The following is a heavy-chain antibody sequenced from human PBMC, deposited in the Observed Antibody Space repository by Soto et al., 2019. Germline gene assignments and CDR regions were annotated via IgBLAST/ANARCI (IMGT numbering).Heavy chain of an antibody. CDR3: SRAWYYDFWSGYYYFDY. CDR1: GGSISSGGHS. V-gene: IGHV4-30-2*01. Sequence: SETLSLTCAVSGGSISSGGHSWSWIRQPPGKGLEWIGYIYHSGSTYYNQSLKNRVTISVDRSKKQFSLKLSSVTAADTALYYFSRAWYYDFWSGYYYFDYWGQGTLVTVSS. J-gene: IGHJ4*02. CDR2: IYHSGST. D-gene: IGHD3-3*01.